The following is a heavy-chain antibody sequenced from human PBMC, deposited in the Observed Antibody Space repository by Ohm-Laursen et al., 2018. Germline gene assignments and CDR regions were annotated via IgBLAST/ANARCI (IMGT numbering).Heavy chain of an antibody. CDR3: ARDLGEYYFDY. CDR1: GGSISSYY. J-gene: IGHJ4*02. Sequence: TLSLTCSVSGGSISSYYWSWIRQHPGKGLEWIGYIYYSGSTYYNPSLKSRVTISVDTSKNQFSLKLSSVTAADTAVYYCARDLGEYYFDYWGQGTLVTVSS. CDR2: IYYSGST. V-gene: IGHV4-31*03. D-gene: IGHD3-10*01.